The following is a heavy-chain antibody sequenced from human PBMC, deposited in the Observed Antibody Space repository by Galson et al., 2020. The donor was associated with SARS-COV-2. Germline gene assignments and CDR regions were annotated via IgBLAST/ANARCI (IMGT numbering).Heavy chain of an antibody. V-gene: IGHV1-18*01. Sequence: GESLKISCKTSGYKFTNYGISWVRQAPGQGLEWMGWIRPYDGNTNYAQSLQGRMTMTTDTSTNTAYMDLRSLRSDDTAVYYCARHTWNDVTYYYVMDVWGHGTMVTVSS. J-gene: IGHJ6*01. CDR1: GYKFTNYG. CDR3: ARHTWNDVTYYYVMDV. D-gene: IGHD1-1*01. CDR2: IRPYDGNT.